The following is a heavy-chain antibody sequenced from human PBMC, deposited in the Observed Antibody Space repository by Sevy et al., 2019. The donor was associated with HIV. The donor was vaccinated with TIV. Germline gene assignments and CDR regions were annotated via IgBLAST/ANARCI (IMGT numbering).Heavy chain of an antibody. D-gene: IGHD1-1*01. Sequence: GGSLRLSCAASGFTFTYYSMHWVRQAPGKGLEWVATISYDGSNRHYADSVQGRFTISRDNSKNSLFPQMNSLRAEDTAVYYCALERLYSNVAEYFQNWGQGTLVTVSS. CDR2: ISYDGSNR. CDR1: GFTFTYYS. CDR3: ALERLYSNVAEYFQN. V-gene: IGHV3-30-3*01. J-gene: IGHJ1*01.